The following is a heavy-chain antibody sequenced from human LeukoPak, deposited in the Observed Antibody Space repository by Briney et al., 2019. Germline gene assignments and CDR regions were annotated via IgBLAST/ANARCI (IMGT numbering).Heavy chain of an antibody. CDR3: ARVAVDGPVGATFYFDY. J-gene: IGHJ4*02. CDR2: ISPYNGNI. CDR1: GYTFASYG. Sequence: GASVKVSCQASGYTFASYGISWVRQAPGQGLEWMGWISPYNGNINYAQRLQGRVTMTTDTSTSTAYMELRSLRPDDTAVYYCARVAVDGPVGATFYFDYWGQGTLVTVYS. D-gene: IGHD1-26*01. V-gene: IGHV1-18*01.